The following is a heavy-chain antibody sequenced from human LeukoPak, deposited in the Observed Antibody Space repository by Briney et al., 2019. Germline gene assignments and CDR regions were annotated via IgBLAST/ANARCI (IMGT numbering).Heavy chain of an antibody. D-gene: IGHD4-4*01. CDR3: ARVPDYSNYGEWYWFDP. J-gene: IGHJ5*02. V-gene: IGHV1-46*01. CDR2: INPSGGST. CDR1: GYTFTSYY. Sequence: ASVKVSCKASGYTFTSYYMHWVRQAPGQGLEWMGIINPSGGSTSYAQEFQGRVTMTRDTSTSTVYMELSSLRSEDTAVYYCARVPDYSNYGEWYWFDPWGQGTLVTVSS.